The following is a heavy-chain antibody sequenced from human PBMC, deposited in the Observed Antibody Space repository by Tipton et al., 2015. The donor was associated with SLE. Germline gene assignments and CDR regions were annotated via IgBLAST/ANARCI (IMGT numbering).Heavy chain of an antibody. CDR2: VYYTGNT. D-gene: IGHD3-16*01. CDR3: ARAIGANYFNF. Sequence: TLSLTCIVSGDSISSSSYYWGWIRQPPGKGLEWVGTVYYTGNTFYNPSLKTRVTISVDSSKVHFSLRLTSVTAADTAVYFCARAIGANYFNFWGQGSLVTVSS. J-gene: IGHJ4*02. V-gene: IGHV4-39*02. CDR1: GDSISSSSYY.